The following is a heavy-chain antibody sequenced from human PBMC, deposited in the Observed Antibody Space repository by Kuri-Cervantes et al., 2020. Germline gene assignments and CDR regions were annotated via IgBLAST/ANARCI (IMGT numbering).Heavy chain of an antibody. J-gene: IGHJ4*02. V-gene: IGHV1-46*01. CDR3: ARDPWGYYYDSSGYYDY. Sequence: ASVKVSCKASGYTFTSYCMHWVRQAPGQGLEWMGIINPSGGSTSYAQKFQGRVTMTRDTSTSTVYMELSSLRSEDTAVYYCARDPWGYYYDSSGYYDYWGQGTLVTVSS. CDR2: INPSGGST. CDR1: GYTFTSYC. D-gene: IGHD3-22*01.